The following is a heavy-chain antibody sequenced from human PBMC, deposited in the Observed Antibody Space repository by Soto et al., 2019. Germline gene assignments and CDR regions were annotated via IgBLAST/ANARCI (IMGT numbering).Heavy chain of an antibody. Sequence: SLRLSCAASGLTFSSYGMHWVRQAPGKGLEWVAVISYDGSNKYYADSVKGRFTISRDNSKNTLYLQMNSLRAEDTAVYYCAKVKSYIVVVSGPDYGMDVWGQGTTVTVSS. CDR3: AKVKSYIVVVSGPDYGMDV. V-gene: IGHV3-30*18. D-gene: IGHD2-21*02. CDR2: ISYDGSNK. J-gene: IGHJ6*02. CDR1: GLTFSSYG.